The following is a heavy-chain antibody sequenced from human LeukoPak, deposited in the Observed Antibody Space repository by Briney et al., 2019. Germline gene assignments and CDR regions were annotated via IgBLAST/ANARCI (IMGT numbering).Heavy chain of an antibody. D-gene: IGHD3-22*01. Sequence: SETLSLTCSVSGGSISSYYWSWIWQPAGKGLEWIGRIYTSGSTNYNPSLKSRVTMSVDTSKNQFSLKLSSVTAADTAVYYCARSREYYDSSGYYEYWGQGALVTVSS. CDR3: ARSREYYDSSGYYEY. J-gene: IGHJ4*02. CDR1: GGSISSYY. V-gene: IGHV4-4*07. CDR2: IYTSGST.